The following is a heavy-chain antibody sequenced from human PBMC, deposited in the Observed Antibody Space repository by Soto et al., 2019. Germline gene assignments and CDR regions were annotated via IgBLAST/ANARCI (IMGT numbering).Heavy chain of an antibody. D-gene: IGHD2-21*01. V-gene: IGHV5-51*01. J-gene: IGHJ4*02. CDR2: MSPSNSDI. CDR3: ARQGRTSASSDF. Sequence: LKISCRGFGYTFNTYWIGWVRQMPGKGLEWMGVMSPSNSDIRYSPAFQGQVSISADTSISTAYLQWSSLKTSDSGMYYCARQGRTSASSDFWGQGTLVTVSS. CDR1: GYTFNTYW.